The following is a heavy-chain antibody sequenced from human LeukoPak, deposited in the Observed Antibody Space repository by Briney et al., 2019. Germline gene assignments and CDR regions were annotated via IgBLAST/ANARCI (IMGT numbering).Heavy chain of an antibody. CDR2: IHSGGKT. Sequence: GGSLRLSCAAPGFTVSGSYMSWVRQASGKGLEWVSVIHSGGKTYYADSVRGRFTISRDNSKNTLYLQMNSLRAEDTAVYYCARDLNSSGSYWGQGTLVTVSS. CDR1: GFTVSGSY. CDR3: ARDLNSSGSY. V-gene: IGHV3-53*01. D-gene: IGHD3-22*01. J-gene: IGHJ4*02.